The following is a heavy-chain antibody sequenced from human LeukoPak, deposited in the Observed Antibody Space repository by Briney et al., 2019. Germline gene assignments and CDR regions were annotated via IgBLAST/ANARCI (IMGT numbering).Heavy chain of an antibody. D-gene: IGHD4-17*01. Sequence: SETLSLTCTVSGDSISSGDYYWSWIRQPAGKGLEWIGRISSSGSTNYNPSLKSRVTISVDTSKNQFSLKLSSVTAADTAVYFCASFYGDYEAWFDPWGQGTLVTVSS. CDR1: GDSISSGDYY. J-gene: IGHJ5*02. V-gene: IGHV4-61*02. CDR2: ISSSGST. CDR3: ASFYGDYEAWFDP.